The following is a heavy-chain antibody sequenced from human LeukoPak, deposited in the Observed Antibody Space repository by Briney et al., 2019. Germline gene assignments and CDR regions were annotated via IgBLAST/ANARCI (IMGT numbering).Heavy chain of an antibody. CDR1: GGTFSSYA. CDR3: ARSGDRREYYYYGMDV. D-gene: IGHD2-21*02. J-gene: IGHJ6*02. V-gene: IGHV1-69*13. Sequence: ASVKVSCKASGGTFSSYAISWVRQAPGQGLEWMGGIIPIFGTANYAQKFQGRVTITADESTSTAYMELSSLRSEDTAVYYCARSGDRREYYYYGMDVWGQGTTVTVSS. CDR2: IIPIFGTA.